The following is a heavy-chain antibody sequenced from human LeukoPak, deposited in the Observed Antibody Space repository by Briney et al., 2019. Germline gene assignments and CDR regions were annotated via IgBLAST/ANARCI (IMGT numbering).Heavy chain of an antibody. D-gene: IGHD2-15*01. V-gene: IGHV1-69*13. CDR3: AGGYCSGGSCYRPSLGYGMDV. CDR2: IIPIFGTA. CDR1: GGTFSSYA. J-gene: IGHJ6*02. Sequence: SVKVSCKASGGTFSSYAISWVRQAPGQGLEWMGGIIPIFGTANYAQKFQGRVTITADESTSTAYMELSSLRSEDTAVYYCAGGYCSGGSCYRPSLGYGMDVWGQGTTVTVSS.